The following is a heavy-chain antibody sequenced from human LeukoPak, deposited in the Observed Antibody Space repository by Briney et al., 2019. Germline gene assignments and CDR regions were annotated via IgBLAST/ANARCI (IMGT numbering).Heavy chain of an antibody. J-gene: IGHJ5*02. CDR2: IIPILGIA. CDR1: GGTFSSYA. CDR3: ARDMRRATGLNNWFDP. D-gene: IGHD1-26*01. Sequence: WASVKVSCKASGGTFSSYAISWVRQAPGQGLEWMGRIIPILGIANYAQKFQGRVTITADKSTSTAYMELSSLRSEDTAVYYCARDMRRATGLNNWFDPWGQGTLVTVSS. V-gene: IGHV1-69*04.